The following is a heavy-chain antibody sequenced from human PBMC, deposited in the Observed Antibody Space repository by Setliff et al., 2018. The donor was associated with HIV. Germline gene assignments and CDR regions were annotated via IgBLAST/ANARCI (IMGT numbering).Heavy chain of an antibody. V-gene: IGHV1-18*01. Sequence: ASVKVSCKASGYMFTNYGISWVRQVSGHGLEWMGRVSGDNQSTNYARRFQGRVTLTMDTSTNTAYLDLRSLRSDDTATYYCARDLYDSGWPNWFDTWGQGTRVTVSS. D-gene: IGHD6-19*01. CDR2: VSGDNQST. J-gene: IGHJ5*02. CDR3: ARDLYDSGWPNWFDT. CDR1: GYMFTNYG.